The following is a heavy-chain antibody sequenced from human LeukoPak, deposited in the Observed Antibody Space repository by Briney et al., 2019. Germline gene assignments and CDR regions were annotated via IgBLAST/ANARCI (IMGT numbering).Heavy chain of an antibody. Sequence: PSETLSLTCTVSGGSISSSSYYWGWIRQPPGKGLEWIGSIYYSGSTYYNPSLKSRVTISVDTSKNQFSLKLSSVTAADTAVYYCASEATYYYDSSGYLDYWGQGTLVTVSS. J-gene: IGHJ4*02. CDR3: ASEATYYYDSSGYLDY. V-gene: IGHV4-39*07. CDR2: IYYSGST. CDR1: GGSISSSSYY. D-gene: IGHD3-22*01.